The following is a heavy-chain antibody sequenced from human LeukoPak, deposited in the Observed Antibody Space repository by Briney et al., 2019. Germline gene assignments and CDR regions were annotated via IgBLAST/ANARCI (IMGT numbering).Heavy chain of an antibody. CDR2: ISSSSSYI. V-gene: IGHV3-21*01. CDR3: AREKGYSSSWYYAFDI. Sequence: PGGSLRLSCAASGFTFSSYSMNWVRQAPGKGLEWVSSISSSSSYIYYADSVKGRFTISRDNAKNSLYLQMNSLRAEDTAVYYCAREKGYSSSWYYAFDIWGQGTMVTVSS. D-gene: IGHD6-13*01. CDR1: GFTFSSYS. J-gene: IGHJ3*02.